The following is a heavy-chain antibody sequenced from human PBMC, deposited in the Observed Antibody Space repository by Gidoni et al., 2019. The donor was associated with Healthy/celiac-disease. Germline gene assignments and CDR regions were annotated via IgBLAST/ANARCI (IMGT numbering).Heavy chain of an antibody. CDR2: INHSGST. V-gene: IGHV4-34*01. D-gene: IGHD6-6*01. Sequence: QVQLQQWGAGLLKPSETLSLTCAVYGGSFSGYYWSWIRQPPGKGLEWIGEINHSGSTNYNPSLKSRVTISVDTSKNQFSLKLSSVTAADTAVYYCARDSRGGSSDDYWGQGTLVTVSS. J-gene: IGHJ4*02. CDR3: ARDSRGGSSDDY. CDR1: GGSFSGYY.